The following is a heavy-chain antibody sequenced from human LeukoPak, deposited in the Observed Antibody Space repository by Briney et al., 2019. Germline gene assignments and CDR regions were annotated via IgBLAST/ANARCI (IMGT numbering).Heavy chain of an antibody. D-gene: IGHD3-10*01. CDR3: ARDRISMVRGVIGMDV. J-gene: IGHJ6*04. Sequence: PGGSLRLSCAASGFTFSSYEMNWVRQAPGKGLEWVSYISSSGSTIYYADSVKGRFTISRDNAKNSLYLQMNSLRAEDTAVYYCARDRISMVRGVIGMDVWGKGTTVTISS. CDR2: ISSSGSTI. CDR1: GFTFSSYE. V-gene: IGHV3-48*03.